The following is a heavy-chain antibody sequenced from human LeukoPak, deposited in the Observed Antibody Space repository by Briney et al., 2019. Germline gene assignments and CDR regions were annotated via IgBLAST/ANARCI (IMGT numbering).Heavy chain of an antibody. Sequence: SETLSLTCTVSGGSISSYYWSWIRQPPGKGLEWIGYIYYSGSTNYNPSLKSRVTISVDTSKNQFSLKLSSVTAADTAVYYCASAYCSSTSCSAFDYWGQGTLVTVSS. CDR3: ASAYCSSTSCSAFDY. CDR1: GGSISSYY. CDR2: IYYSGST. D-gene: IGHD2-2*01. J-gene: IGHJ4*02. V-gene: IGHV4-59*08.